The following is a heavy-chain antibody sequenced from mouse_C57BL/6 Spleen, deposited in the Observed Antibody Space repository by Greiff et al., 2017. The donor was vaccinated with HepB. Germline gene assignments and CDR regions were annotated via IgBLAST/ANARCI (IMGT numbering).Heavy chain of an antibody. J-gene: IGHJ4*01. Sequence: QVQLKQPGAELVKPGASVKMSCKASGYTFTSYWITWVKQRPGQGLEWIGDIYPGSGSTNYNEKFKSKATLTVDTSSSTAYMQLSSLTSEDSAVYYCARDYYGSRGRVAMDYWGQGTSVTVSS. CDR1: GYTFTSYW. D-gene: IGHD1-1*01. CDR3: ARDYYGSRGRVAMDY. CDR2: IYPGSGST. V-gene: IGHV1-55*01.